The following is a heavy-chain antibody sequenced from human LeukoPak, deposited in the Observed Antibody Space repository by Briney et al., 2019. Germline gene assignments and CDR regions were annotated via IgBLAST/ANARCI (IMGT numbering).Heavy chain of an antibody. J-gene: IGHJ1*01. D-gene: IGHD1-26*01. Sequence: GGSLRLSCAASGFTFSSNWMHWVRQAPGKGLVWISRINGDGRIIEHAESVKGRFTVSRNNADNTLHLQMNSLRGEDTAVYHCVREVGAPGSFQHWGQGAPVTVSS. CDR3: VREVGAPGSFQH. V-gene: IGHV3-74*01. CDR2: INGDGRII. CDR1: GFTFSSNW.